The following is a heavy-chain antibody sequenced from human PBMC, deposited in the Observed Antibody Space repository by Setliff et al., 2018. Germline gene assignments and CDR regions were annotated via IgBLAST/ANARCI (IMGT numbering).Heavy chain of an antibody. V-gene: IGHV4-4*08. CDR3: ARFCGTSNCQRALLFDY. CDR2: ILTTGST. Sequence: KPSETLSLTCGVSGASISDSYWSWIRQPPGKGLEWIGHILTTGSTNYNPSLESRIAISADTSRDRFSLRLTSVTAADTAIYYCARFCGTSNCQRALLFDYWGQGILVTVSS. D-gene: IGHD1-1*01. J-gene: IGHJ4*02. CDR1: GASISDSY.